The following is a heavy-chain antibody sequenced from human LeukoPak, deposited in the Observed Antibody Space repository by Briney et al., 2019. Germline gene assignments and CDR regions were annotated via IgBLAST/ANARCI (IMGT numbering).Heavy chain of an antibody. CDR1: GFTLSSFG. CDR3: ARDPIVGAAGRVSF. Sequence: GGSLRLSCTASGFTLSSFGMHWVRQAPGKGLEWVAFIRYDGTKKYYADSAKGRFTISRDNSKNTLYLQMNSLRAEDTAVYYCARDPIVGAAGRVSFRGQGTKVTV. CDR2: IRYDGTKK. J-gene: IGHJ6*02. V-gene: IGHV3-30*02. D-gene: IGHD2-15*01.